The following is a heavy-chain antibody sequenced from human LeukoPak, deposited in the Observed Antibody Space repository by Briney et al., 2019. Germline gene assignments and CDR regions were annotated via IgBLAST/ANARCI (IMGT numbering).Heavy chain of an antibody. J-gene: IGHJ5*02. CDR2: ISSNGGST. Sequence: GGSLRLSCAASGFTFSSYAMHWVRQAPWKGLEYVSAISSNGGSTYYANSVKGRFTISRDNSKNTLYLQMGSLRAEDMAVYYCARDVLPFLHAASWFDPWGQGTLVTVSS. V-gene: IGHV3-64*01. CDR1: GFTFSSYA. CDR3: ARDVLPFLHAASWFDP. D-gene: IGHD4-11*01.